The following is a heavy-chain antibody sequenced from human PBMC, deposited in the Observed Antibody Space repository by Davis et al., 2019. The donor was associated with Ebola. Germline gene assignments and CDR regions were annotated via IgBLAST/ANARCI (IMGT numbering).Heavy chain of an antibody. CDR2: INHSGST. V-gene: IGHV4-34*01. Sequence: SETLSLTCAVYGGSFSGYYWSWIRQPPGKGLEWIGEINHSGSTNYNPSLKSRVTIPVDTSKNQSSLKLSSVTAADTAVYYCASWGGPSPNWFDPWGQGTLVTVSS. D-gene: IGHD3-16*01. CDR1: GGSFSGYY. J-gene: IGHJ5*02. CDR3: ASWGGPSPNWFDP.